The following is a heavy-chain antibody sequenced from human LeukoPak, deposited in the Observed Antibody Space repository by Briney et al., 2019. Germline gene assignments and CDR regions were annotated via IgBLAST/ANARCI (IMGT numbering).Heavy chain of an antibody. Sequence: GGSLRLSCAASGFTFNNYAMTWVRQAPGKGLEWVSTISGHDGSTYYTDSVTGRFTISRDNSKNTLYLQMNSLRAEDTAVFYCAKATGTSITAAGTLDFWGQGTLVTVSS. CDR1: GFTFNNYA. CDR3: AKATGTSITAAGTLDF. D-gene: IGHD6-13*01. CDR2: ISGHDGST. J-gene: IGHJ4*02. V-gene: IGHV3-23*01.